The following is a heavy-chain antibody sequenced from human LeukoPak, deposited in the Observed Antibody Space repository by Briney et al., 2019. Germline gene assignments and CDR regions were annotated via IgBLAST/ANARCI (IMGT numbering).Heavy chain of an antibody. CDR1: RDSVSSNSAA. CDR3: ARDQISGWYYYYGMDV. J-gene: IGHJ6*02. Sequence: SQTLSLTCAISRDSVSSNSAAWNWIRLSPSRGLEWLGWTYYRPKWYNDYAVSVKSRITITPDTSKNQFSLQLNSVTPEDTAVYYCARDQISGWYYYYGMDVWGQGTTVTVSS. V-gene: IGHV6-1*01. CDR2: TYYRPKWYN. D-gene: IGHD6-19*01.